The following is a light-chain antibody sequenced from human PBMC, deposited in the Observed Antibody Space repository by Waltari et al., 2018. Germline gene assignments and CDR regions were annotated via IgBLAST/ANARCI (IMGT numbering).Light chain of an antibody. Sequence: VLTQSPATLSLSPGDRATLSCRASQNIGDYFAWYQQKPGQAPRHLISAASNRATGVPARFSGSGSGTDCTLTISSLEPEDFAVYYCQNRRDWPLLTFGGGTKVEIK. CDR3: QNRRDWPLLT. CDR2: AAS. CDR1: QNIGDY. J-gene: IGKJ4*01. V-gene: IGKV3-11*01.